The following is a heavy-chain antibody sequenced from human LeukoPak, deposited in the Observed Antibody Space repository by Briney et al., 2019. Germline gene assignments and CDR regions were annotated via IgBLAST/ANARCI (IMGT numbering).Heavy chain of an antibody. D-gene: IGHD3-16*02. CDR2: ISGRAGST. J-gene: IGHJ4*02. CDR3: AKDSYYDYVWGSYRYTNQFDY. Sequence: SGGSLRLSCAASGFTFSSYGMSWVRQAPGKGLEWVSAISGRAGSTYYADSVKGRFTISRDNSKNTLYLQMNSLRAEDTAVYYCAKDSYYDYVWGSYRYTNQFDYWGQGTLVTVSS. CDR1: GFTFSSYG. V-gene: IGHV3-23*01.